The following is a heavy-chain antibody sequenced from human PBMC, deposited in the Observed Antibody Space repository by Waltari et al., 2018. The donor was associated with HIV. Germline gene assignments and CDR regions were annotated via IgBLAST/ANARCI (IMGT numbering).Heavy chain of an antibody. CDR1: GFTFNSRG. V-gene: IGHV3-30*18. CDR2: ISSKGNEA. J-gene: IGHJ3*01. Sequence: QVHLVESGGGVVQPGRSLGLSCAASGFTFNSRGVHWVRQAPGKGLAWVAFISSKGNEAYYRQSVKGRFTISRDESTNTVYLQMNSLRADDTAIYYCAKESDAFDVWGQGTMVIVSS. CDR3: AKESDAFDV.